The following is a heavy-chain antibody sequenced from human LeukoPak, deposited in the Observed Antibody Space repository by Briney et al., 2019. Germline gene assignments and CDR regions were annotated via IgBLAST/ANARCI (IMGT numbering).Heavy chain of an antibody. CDR3: ARAYYYDSSGYGGAFDI. D-gene: IGHD3-22*01. CDR1: GGSISSGGYS. J-gene: IGHJ3*02. CDR2: IYHSGST. Sequence: NPSETLSLTCAVSGGSISSGGYSWSWIRQPPGKGLEWIGYIYHSGSTYYNPSLKSRVTISVDRSKNQFSLKLSSVTAADTAVYYCARAYYYDSSGYGGAFDIWGQGTMVTVSS. V-gene: IGHV4-30-2*01.